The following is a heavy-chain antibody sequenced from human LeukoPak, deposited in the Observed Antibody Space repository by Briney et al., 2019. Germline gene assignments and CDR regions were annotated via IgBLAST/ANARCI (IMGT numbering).Heavy chain of an antibody. D-gene: IGHD6-19*01. Sequence: GGSLRLSCAASGFSFSNHWMHWVRQAPGKGLEWVALISYDGSNKYYADSVKGRFTISRDNSKNTLYLQMNSLRAEDTAAYYCARGGVYSSGSYYLYYFDYWGQGTLVTVSS. CDR1: GFSFSNHW. CDR3: ARGGVYSSGSYYLYYFDY. J-gene: IGHJ4*02. CDR2: ISYDGSNK. V-gene: IGHV3-30-3*01.